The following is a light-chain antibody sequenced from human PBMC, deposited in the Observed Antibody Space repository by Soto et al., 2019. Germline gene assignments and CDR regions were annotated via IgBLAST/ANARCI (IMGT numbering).Light chain of an antibody. CDR2: DVS. J-gene: IGLJ2*01. V-gene: IGLV2-14*01. Sequence: QSALTQPASVSGSPGQSITISCTGTSSDVGGYNYVSWYQQHPGKAPKLMIYDVSHRPSGVSNRFSGSKSGSTASLTISGLQAEDEADYYCSSYTTRSTLVFGGGTKLTVL. CDR1: SSDVGGYNY. CDR3: SSYTTRSTLV.